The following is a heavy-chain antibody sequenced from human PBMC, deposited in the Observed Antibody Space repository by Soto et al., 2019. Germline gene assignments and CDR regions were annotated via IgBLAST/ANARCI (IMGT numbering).Heavy chain of an antibody. CDR3: ARLMGVVTVDY. Sequence: QLQLQESGPGLVKPSETLSLTCTVSGGSISSTGHYWGWIRQPSGKGLEWIGNIYYAGSPYYNPSLKSRVTISVDTSKNDFSLTLTSVTAADTAVYYCARLMGVVTVDYWGQGALVTVSS. J-gene: IGHJ4*02. CDR2: IYYAGSP. D-gene: IGHD2-21*02. CDR1: GGSISSTGHY. V-gene: IGHV4-39*02.